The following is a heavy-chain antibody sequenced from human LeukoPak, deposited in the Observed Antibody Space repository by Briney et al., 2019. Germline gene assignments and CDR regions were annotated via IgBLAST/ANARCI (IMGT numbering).Heavy chain of an antibody. Sequence: SETLSLTCTVSGGSISSYYWGWIRQPPRKGLEWIGSIYYSGSTYYNPSLKSRVTISVDTSKNQFSLKLSSVTAADTAVYYCARDPRFLEWLLPYNCFDYWGQGTLVTVSS. J-gene: IGHJ4*02. CDR1: GGSISSYY. D-gene: IGHD3-3*01. CDR2: IYYSGST. V-gene: IGHV4-39*07. CDR3: ARDPRFLEWLLPYNCFDY.